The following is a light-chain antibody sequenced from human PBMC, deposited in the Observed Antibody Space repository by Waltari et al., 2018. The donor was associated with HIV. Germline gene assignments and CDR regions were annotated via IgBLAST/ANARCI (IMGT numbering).Light chain of an antibody. CDR3: QQYVTTVYS. CDR2: DTS. V-gene: IGKV3-20*01. CDR1: QGGSNNY. Sequence: EMVLTQAPGTLSLSPGERATLSCRASQGGSNNYLAWYQQKPRQAPRLLIYDTSTRATGIPDRFSGSGSGTDFTLTISRLEPEDFAVYYCQQYVTTVYSFGQGTKLEIK. J-gene: IGKJ2*03.